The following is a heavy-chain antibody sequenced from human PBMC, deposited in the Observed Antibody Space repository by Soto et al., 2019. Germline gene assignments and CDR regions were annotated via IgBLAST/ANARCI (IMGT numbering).Heavy chain of an antibody. V-gene: IGHV3-7*03. CDR2: IKQDGSEK. D-gene: IGHD6-6*01. CDR3: ARESDRSIAARRWEDY. J-gene: IGHJ4*02. CDR1: GFTFSVYL. Sequence: PGGSLRLSCAAAGFTFSVYLMSWVRQAPGKGLEWVANIKQDGSEKYYVDSVKGRFTISRDNAKNSLYLQMNSLRAEDKAVYYCARESDRSIAARRWEDYWGQGTL.